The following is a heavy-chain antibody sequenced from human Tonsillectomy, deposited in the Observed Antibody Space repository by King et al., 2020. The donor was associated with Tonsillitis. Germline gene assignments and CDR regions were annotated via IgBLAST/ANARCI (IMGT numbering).Heavy chain of an antibody. CDR3: ARAPMSGNYGYCYGMDV. V-gene: IGHV3-66*01. CDR2: IYSGGAT. Sequence: VQLVASGGGLVQPGGSRRLSYAASGFVFRSFNINWVRQAPGKGLEWVSVIYSGGATSYADSVKGRFTISRDTSNSTFYLQMSGLRAEDSAVYYCARAPMSGNYGYCYGMDVWGQGTTVSVSS. D-gene: IGHD3-10*01. J-gene: IGHJ6*02. CDR1: GFVFRSFN.